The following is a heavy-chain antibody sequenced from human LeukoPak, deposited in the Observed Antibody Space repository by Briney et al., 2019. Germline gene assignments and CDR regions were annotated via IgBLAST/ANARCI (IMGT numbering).Heavy chain of an antibody. V-gene: IGHV4-59*01. D-gene: IGHD3/OR15-3a*01. Sequence: PSETLSLTCTVSGGSISSYYWSWIRHPPGKGLEWIGYIYYSGSTNYNPSLKSRVTISVDTSKNQFSLKLSSVTAADTAVYYCARGTWTNSYGMDVWGQGTTVTVSS. J-gene: IGHJ6*02. CDR1: GGSISSYY. CDR3: ARGTWTNSYGMDV. CDR2: IYYSGST.